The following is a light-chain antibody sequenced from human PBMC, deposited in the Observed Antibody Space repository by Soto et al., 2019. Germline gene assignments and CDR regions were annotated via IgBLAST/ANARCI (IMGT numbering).Light chain of an antibody. CDR1: SSNIGAGYD. Sequence: QSVLTQPPSVSGAPGQRVTISCTGSSSNIGAGYDVHWYQQLPGTAPKLLIYGNSNRPSGVPDRFSGSKSGTSASLAITGFQAEDEADYYCQSYDSSLSGSVLGTGTKVTVL. CDR3: QSYDSSLSGSV. J-gene: IGLJ1*01. CDR2: GNS. V-gene: IGLV1-40*01.